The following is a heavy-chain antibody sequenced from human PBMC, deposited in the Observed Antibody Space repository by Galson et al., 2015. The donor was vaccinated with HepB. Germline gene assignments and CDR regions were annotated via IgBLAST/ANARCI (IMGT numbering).Heavy chain of an antibody. V-gene: IGHV1-2*06. CDR2: INPNSGGT. CDR1: GYTFTGYY. D-gene: IGHD2-15*01. Sequence: SVKVSCKASGYTFTGYYMHWVRQAPGQGLEWMGRINPNSGGTNYAQKFQGRVTMTRDTSISTAYMELSRLRSDDTAVYYCARGYCSGGSCHNDYWGQGTLVTVSS. CDR3: ARGYCSGGSCHNDY. J-gene: IGHJ4*02.